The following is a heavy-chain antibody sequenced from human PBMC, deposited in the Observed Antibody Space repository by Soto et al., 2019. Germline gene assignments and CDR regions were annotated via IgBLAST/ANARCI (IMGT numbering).Heavy chain of an antibody. CDR3: AKGGIAAAVYYYYGMDV. CDR2: ISYDGSNK. D-gene: IGHD6-13*01. CDR1: GFTFSSYG. J-gene: IGHJ6*02. V-gene: IGHV3-30*18. Sequence: SLRLSCAASGFTFSSYGMHWVRQAPGKGLEWVAVISYDGSNKYYADSVKGRFTISRDNSKNTLYLQMNSLRAEDTAVYYCAKGGIAAAVYYYYGMDVWGQGTTVTVSS.